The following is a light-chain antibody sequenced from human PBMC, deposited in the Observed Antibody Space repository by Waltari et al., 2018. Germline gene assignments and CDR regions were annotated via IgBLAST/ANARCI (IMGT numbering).Light chain of an antibody. CDR2: RDD. V-gene: IGLV1-40*01. J-gene: IGLJ2*01. CDR3: QSFDSGLSAVL. CDR1: NSNNGAGYE. Sequence: QSVLTQPHSVSGAPAQRVTISCTGSNSNNGAGYESNWYQQLPGSAPKRLIFRDDNRPSGVPGRFSGSKSGTSASLSVTGLRAEDEADYFCQSFDSGLSAVLFGGGTKLTVL.